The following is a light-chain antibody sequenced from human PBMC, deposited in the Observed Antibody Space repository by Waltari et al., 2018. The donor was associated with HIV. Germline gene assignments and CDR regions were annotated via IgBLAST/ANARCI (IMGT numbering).Light chain of an antibody. V-gene: IGLV1-51*01. CDR3: EAWDLSLSAVV. CDR1: SSNTGNNY. CDR2: ENN. J-gene: IGLJ2*01. Sequence: QSVLTQPPSVSAAPGQKVAISCSGSSSNTGNNYLSWYQHFPGTAPKLLIYENNKRPSGIPDRFSGSKSGTTATLGITGLQTGDEADYYCEAWDLSLSAVVFGGGTRLTVL.